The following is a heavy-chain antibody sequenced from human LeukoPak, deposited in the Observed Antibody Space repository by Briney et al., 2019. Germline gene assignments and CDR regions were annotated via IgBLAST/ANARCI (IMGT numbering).Heavy chain of an antibody. CDR3: ARGRRDGFNSLHYSSYYGMDV. J-gene: IGHJ6*02. CDR2: IYTSGST. CDR1: GGSISSYY. D-gene: IGHD5-24*01. Sequence: SETLSLTCTVSGGSISSYYWSWIRQPAGKGLEWIGRIYTSGSTNYNPSLKSRVTMSVDTSKNQFSLKVSSVTAADTAVYYCARGRRDGFNSLHYSSYYGMDVWGQGTTVTVSS. V-gene: IGHV4-4*07.